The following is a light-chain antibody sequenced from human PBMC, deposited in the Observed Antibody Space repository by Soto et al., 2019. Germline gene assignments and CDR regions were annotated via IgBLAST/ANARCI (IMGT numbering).Light chain of an antibody. J-gene: IGLJ1*01. V-gene: IGLV2-14*01. CDR1: SSDVGGYNY. Sequence: QSVLTQPASVSGSPGQSITISCTGTSSDVGGYNYVSWCQQHPGKAPKLMIYDVSNRPSGVSNRFSGSKSGNTASLTISGLQAEDEADYYCSSYTSSSTYVFGTGT. CDR3: SSYTSSSTYV. CDR2: DVS.